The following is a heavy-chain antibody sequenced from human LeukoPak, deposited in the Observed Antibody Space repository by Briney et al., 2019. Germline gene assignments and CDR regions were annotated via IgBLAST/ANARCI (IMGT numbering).Heavy chain of an antibody. D-gene: IGHD2-21*01. V-gene: IGHV1-8*01. CDR3: ARFAVPGIGGGEYYYYMDV. J-gene: IGHJ6*03. CDR1: GYTFTSYD. Sequence: GASVKVSCKASGYTFTSYDINWVRQATGQGLEWMGWMNPNSGNTGYAQKFQGRVTMTRNTSISTAYMELSSLRSEDTAVYYCARFAVPGIGGGEYYYYMDVWGEGTTVTISS. CDR2: MNPNSGNT.